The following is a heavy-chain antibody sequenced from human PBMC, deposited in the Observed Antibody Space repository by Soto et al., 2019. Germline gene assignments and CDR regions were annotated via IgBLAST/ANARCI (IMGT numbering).Heavy chain of an antibody. D-gene: IGHD1-26*01. V-gene: IGHV1-18*01. Sequence: VQLVQSGAEVKKPGASVKVSCEAYGYTFRNYGITWVRQAPGQGIEWIGWVSGYNRNTNYAQKFEDRVTMTTDTATSIAYLGRRRLRIADTAVYYCARERQWDPLPYWGPGTLLVVS. CDR2: VSGYNRNT. CDR3: ARERQWDPLPY. J-gene: IGHJ4*02. CDR1: GYTFRNYG.